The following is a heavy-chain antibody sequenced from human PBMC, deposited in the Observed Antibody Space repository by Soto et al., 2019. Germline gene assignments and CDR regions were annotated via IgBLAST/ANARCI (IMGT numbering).Heavy chain of an antibody. CDR3: ARQRAWYGEWAFDI. Sequence: QLQASGPGLVKPSETTSLTCTVSGDSSSGGIFYWGWMRQLTGKGLEWIGSINYSGHTYHNPSLKSRVTISVDPSRNQFSLDLSSVTAADTAVYYCARQRAWYGEWAFDIWGQGTMVTVSS. V-gene: IGHV4-39*01. J-gene: IGHJ3*02. D-gene: IGHD3-10*01. CDR2: INYSGHT. CDR1: GDSSSGGIFY.